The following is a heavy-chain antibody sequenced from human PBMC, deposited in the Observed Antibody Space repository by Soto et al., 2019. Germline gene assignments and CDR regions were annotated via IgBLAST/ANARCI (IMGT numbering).Heavy chain of an antibody. CDR3: ARDSPIGSTFSGYDAIDY. CDR1: GGAFTNDI. V-gene: IGHV1-69*08. Sequence: QVQLVQSGAEVKKPGSSAKVSCKASGGAFTNDIITWVRQAPGQGLEWMGRIIPLLDITNYAQKFQGRVTITADKSTSTAYMELNSLISEDTAVYYCARDSPIGSTFSGYDAIDYWGQGTLVTVSS. D-gene: IGHD5-12*01. CDR2: IIPLLDIT. J-gene: IGHJ4*02.